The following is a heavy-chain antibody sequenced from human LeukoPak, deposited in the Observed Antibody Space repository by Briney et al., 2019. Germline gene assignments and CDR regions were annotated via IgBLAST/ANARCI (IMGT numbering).Heavy chain of an antibody. Sequence: PSETLSLTCTVSGGSISSGSYYWSWIRQPAGKGLEWIGRIYTSGSTNYNPSLKSRVTISVDTSKNQFSLKLSSVTAADTAVYYCARDQNIAAAGIYNWFDPWGQGTLVTVSS. J-gene: IGHJ5*02. CDR3: ARDQNIAAAGIYNWFDP. D-gene: IGHD6-13*01. V-gene: IGHV4-61*02. CDR2: IYTSGST. CDR1: GGSISSGSYY.